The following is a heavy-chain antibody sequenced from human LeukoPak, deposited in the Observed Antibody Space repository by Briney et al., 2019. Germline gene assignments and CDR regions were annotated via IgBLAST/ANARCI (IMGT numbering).Heavy chain of an antibody. CDR2: ISGSGGST. CDR1: GFTFSSYA. D-gene: IGHD1-26*01. V-gene: IGHV3-23*01. J-gene: IGHJ4*02. CDR3: AKDLELDSGSPNYFDY. Sequence: GGSLRLSCAASGFTFSSYAMSWVRQAPGKGLEWVSAISGSGGSTYYADSVKGRFTISRDNSKNTLYLQMNSLRAEDTAVYYCAKDLELDSGSPNYFDYWGQGTLATVSS.